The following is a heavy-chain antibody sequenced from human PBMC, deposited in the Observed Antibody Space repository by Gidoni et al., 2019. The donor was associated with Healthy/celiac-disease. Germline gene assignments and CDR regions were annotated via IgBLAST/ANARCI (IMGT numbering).Heavy chain of an antibody. D-gene: IGHD3-10*01. CDR1: GFTFSSYG. CDR3: AKDRITMVRGGVLSDY. Sequence: QVQLVESGGGVVQPGRSLRLSCAASGFTFSSYGMHWVRQAPGKGLEWVAVISYDGSNKYYADSVKGRFTISRDNSKNTLYLQMNSLRAEDTAVYYCAKDRITMVRGGVLSDYWGQGTLVTVSS. J-gene: IGHJ4*02. CDR2: ISYDGSNK. V-gene: IGHV3-30*18.